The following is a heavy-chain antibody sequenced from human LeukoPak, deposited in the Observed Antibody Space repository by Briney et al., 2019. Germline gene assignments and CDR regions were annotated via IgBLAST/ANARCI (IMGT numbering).Heavy chain of an antibody. J-gene: IGHJ4*02. V-gene: IGHV1-18*01. CDR1: GGTFSSYA. CDR2: ISAYNGDT. CDR3: ARTGGNSSRYEKYHFDY. Sequence: ASVKVSCKASGGTFSSYAISWVRQAPGQGLEWMGWISAYNGDTEYAQNLQGRVTMTTDTSTSTAYMEVRSLRSNDTAVYYCARTGGNSSRYEKYHFDYWGQGTLVTVSS. D-gene: IGHD6-13*01.